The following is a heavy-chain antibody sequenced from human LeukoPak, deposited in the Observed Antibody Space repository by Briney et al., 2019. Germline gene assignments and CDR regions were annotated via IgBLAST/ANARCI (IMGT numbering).Heavy chain of an antibody. D-gene: IGHD3-10*01. V-gene: IGHV3-13*01. CDR1: GFTFSSYD. J-gene: IGHJ3*02. CDR3: ASAHYYGSDSGAFDI. CDR2: IGTAGDT. Sequence: GGSLRLSCAASGFTFSSYDMHWVRQATGKGLELVSAIGTAGDTYYPGSVKGRFTNSRENAKHSLYLQMNSLRAGDTAVYYCASAHYYGSDSGAFDIWGQGTMVTVSS.